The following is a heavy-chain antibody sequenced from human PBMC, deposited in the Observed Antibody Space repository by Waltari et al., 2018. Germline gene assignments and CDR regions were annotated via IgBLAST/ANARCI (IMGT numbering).Heavy chain of an antibody. J-gene: IGHJ4*02. V-gene: IGHV5-51*01. CDR2: IYPGDSDT. CDR3: ARLPPGCLPHTSCYYFDL. CDR1: GYNFTSYW. D-gene: IGHD2-2*01. Sequence: EVQLVQSGAEVKKPGESLKISCKGSGYNFTSYWIGWVRQMPGKGLEWMGMIYPGDSDTRFSPSFEGQVTISADKSISTAYLQWSSLEASDTGMFYCARLPPGCLPHTSCYYFDLWGQGILVTVSS.